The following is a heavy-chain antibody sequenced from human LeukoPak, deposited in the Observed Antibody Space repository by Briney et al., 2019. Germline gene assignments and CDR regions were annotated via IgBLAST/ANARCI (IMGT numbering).Heavy chain of an antibody. J-gene: IGHJ6*03. CDR3: ARAIRFLEWLFPGTYYYYMDV. D-gene: IGHD3-3*01. CDR2: MNANSGNT. Sequence: ASVKVSCKASGYTFTSYDINWVRQATGQGLEWMGWMNANSGNTGYAQKFQGRVTMTRNTSISTAYMELSSLRSEDTAVYYCARAIRFLEWLFPGTYYYYMDVWGKGTTVTVSS. V-gene: IGHV1-8*01. CDR1: GYTFTSYD.